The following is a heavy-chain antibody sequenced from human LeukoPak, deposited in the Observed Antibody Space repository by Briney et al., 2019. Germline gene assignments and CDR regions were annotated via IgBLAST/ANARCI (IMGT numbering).Heavy chain of an antibody. D-gene: IGHD2-21*01. CDR2: IYSGGST. Sequence: PGGSLRLSCAASGFTVSSNYMSWVRQAPGKGLEWVSLIYSGGSTYYADSVKGRFTISRDNSKNTLYLQMNSLRAEDTAMYYCVRAYHPGGWFDPWGQGTLVTVSS. CDR3: VRAYHPGGWFDP. J-gene: IGHJ5*02. V-gene: IGHV3-53*01. CDR1: GFTVSSNY.